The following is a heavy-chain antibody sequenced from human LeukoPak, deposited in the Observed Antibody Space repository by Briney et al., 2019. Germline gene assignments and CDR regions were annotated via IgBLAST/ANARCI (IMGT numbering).Heavy chain of an antibody. CDR3: ARGRHPNSALASGWYFDY. CDR1: GSSISSFY. D-gene: IGHD6-19*01. V-gene: IGHV4-59*01. CDR2: VYYSGST. J-gene: IGHJ4*02. Sequence: SETLSLTCTVSGSSISSFYWRWIRQPPGKGLEWIGYVYYSGSTNYSPSLKSRVTISLDTSKDQFSLKLSSVTAADTAIYYCARGRHPNSALASGWYFDYWGQGTLVTVSS.